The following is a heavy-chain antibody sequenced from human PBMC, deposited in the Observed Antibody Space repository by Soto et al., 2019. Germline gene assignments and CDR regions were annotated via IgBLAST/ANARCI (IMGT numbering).Heavy chain of an antibody. CDR1: EFTFSSYA. V-gene: IGHV3-23*01. Sequence: VGSLRLYCAASEFTFSSYAMSWVRQAPGKGLEWVSAISGSGGSTYYADSVKGRFTISRDNSKNTLYLQMNSLRAEDTAVYYCAKRSTWLSSWGQGTLVTVSS. J-gene: IGHJ5*02. CDR2: ISGSGGST. CDR3: AKRSTWLSS. D-gene: IGHD3-22*01.